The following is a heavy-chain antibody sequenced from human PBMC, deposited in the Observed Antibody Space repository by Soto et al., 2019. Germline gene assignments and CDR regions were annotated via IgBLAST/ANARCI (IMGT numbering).Heavy chain of an antibody. CDR1: EFTFSTYV. Sequence: EVLLLESGGGLVQPGGSLRLSCAASEFTFSTYVMTWVRQAPGKGLEWVSVISGSGGSAYYADSVKGRFTISRDNSKNTLYLQVNSLRAEDTAVYYCAKGAFAGYYMYAMDVWGQGTTVTVSS. J-gene: IGHJ6*02. CDR2: ISGSGGSA. D-gene: IGHD1-26*01. CDR3: AKGAFAGYYMYAMDV. V-gene: IGHV3-23*01.